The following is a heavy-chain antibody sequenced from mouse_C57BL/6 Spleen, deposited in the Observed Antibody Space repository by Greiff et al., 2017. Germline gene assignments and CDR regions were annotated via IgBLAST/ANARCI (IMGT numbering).Heavy chain of an antibody. CDR3: AKPPDSGSSYYAMDY. Sequence: VQLQQSGPELVKPGASVKISCKASGYAFSSSWMNWVKQRPGKGLEWIGRIYRGDGETNYNGKFKGQATLTADKSSSTAYMQLSSLTSEDSAVYFGAKPPDSGSSYYAMDYWGQGTSVTVSS. CDR2: IYRGDGET. J-gene: IGHJ4*01. CDR1: GYAFSSSW. V-gene: IGHV1-82*01. D-gene: IGHD1-1*01.